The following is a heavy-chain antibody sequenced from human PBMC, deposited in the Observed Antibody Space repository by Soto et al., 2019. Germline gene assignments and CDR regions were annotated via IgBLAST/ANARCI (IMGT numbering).Heavy chain of an antibody. CDR3: ARARYCTNGVCSDAFDI. D-gene: IGHD2-8*01. V-gene: IGHV1-69*13. Sequence: GASVKVSCKASGGTFSSYAISWVRQAPGQGLEWMGGIIPIFGTANYAQKFQGRVTITADESTSTAYMELSSLRSEDTAVYYCARARYCTNGVCSDAFDIWGQGTMVTVSS. J-gene: IGHJ3*02. CDR1: GGTFSSYA. CDR2: IIPIFGTA.